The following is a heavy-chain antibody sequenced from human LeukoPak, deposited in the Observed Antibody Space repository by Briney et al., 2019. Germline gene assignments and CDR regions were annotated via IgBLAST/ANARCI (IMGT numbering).Heavy chain of an antibody. V-gene: IGHV4-4*07. CDR2: IYTSGST. D-gene: IGHD2-2*02. J-gene: IGHJ4*02. CDR3: ARADCSSTSCYTYYFDY. Sequence: SETLSLTCTVSGGSISSYYWSWIRQPAGKGLEWIGRIYTSGSTNYNPSLKSRVTMSVDTSKNQFSLKLSSVTAADTAVYHCARADCSSTSCYTYYFDYWGQGTLVTVSS. CDR1: GGSISSYY.